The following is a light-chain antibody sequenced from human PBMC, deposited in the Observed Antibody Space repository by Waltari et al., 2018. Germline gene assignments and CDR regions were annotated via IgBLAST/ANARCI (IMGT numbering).Light chain of an antibody. CDR1: QGISSW. CDR3: QQYNSAPPT. J-gene: IGKJ1*01. Sequence: DIQMTQSPSSLSASVGDRVTIACRASQGISSWVAWYQQKPGRAPKLLIYKASSLQSGVPSRFSGSGSATDFTLTISSLQPEDFATYYCQQYNSAPPTFGQGTKVEIK. CDR2: KAS. V-gene: IGKV1-12*01.